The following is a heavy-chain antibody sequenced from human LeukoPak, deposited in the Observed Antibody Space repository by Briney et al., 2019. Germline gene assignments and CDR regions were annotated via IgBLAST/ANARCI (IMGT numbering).Heavy chain of an antibody. V-gene: IGHV3-48*03. CDR2: ISSGGSTI. CDR3: AKKLRGTYSFDC. CDR1: GFTFSSYE. D-gene: IGHD3-16*01. J-gene: IGHJ4*02. Sequence: GGSLRLSCAASGFTFSSYEMNWVRQAPGKGLEWLSYISSGGSTIYYADSVKGRFTISRDNAKNSLFLQMNSLRAEDTAVYNCAKKLRGTYSFDCWGQGTLVTVSS.